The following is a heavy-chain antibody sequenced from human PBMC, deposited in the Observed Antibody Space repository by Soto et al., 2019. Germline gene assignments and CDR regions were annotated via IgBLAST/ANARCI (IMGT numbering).Heavy chain of an antibody. Sequence: LRLSCEASGFTFRSYFMNWVRQAPGKGLQWVAHIGSTGGTIYYADSVKGRFAVSRDNAKNSLYLQLNSLRVDDTAIYYCARDGGEYYLDVWGQGTAVTVSS. CDR2: IGSTGGTI. J-gene: IGHJ4*02. D-gene: IGHD4-17*01. CDR1: GFTFRSYF. CDR3: ARDGGEYYLDV. V-gene: IGHV3-11*01.